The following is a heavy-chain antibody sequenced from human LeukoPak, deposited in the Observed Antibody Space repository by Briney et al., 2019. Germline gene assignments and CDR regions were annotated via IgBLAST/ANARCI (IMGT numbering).Heavy chain of an antibody. V-gene: IGHV3-7*04. CDR1: GFTFSNYW. D-gene: IGHD4-11*01. CDR2: IKQDGSAK. Sequence: GGSLRLSCAASGFTFSNYWMTWVRQGPGKGLEWVANIKQDGSAKYYVDPVEGRFTISRDNARNSLYLQMNSLGAGDTAVYYCARVLESATTVSEHWGQGTLVTVSS. CDR3: ARVLESATTVSEH. J-gene: IGHJ1*01.